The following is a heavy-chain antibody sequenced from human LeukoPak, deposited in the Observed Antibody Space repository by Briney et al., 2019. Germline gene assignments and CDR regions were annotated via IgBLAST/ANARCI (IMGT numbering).Heavy chain of an antibody. V-gene: IGHV4-4*07. CDR2: IYSSGST. CDR3: AREKYYDSSGYYYANDAFDI. J-gene: IGHJ3*02. D-gene: IGHD3-22*01. CDR1: GGSISSYS. Sequence: SETLSLTCTVSGGSISSYSWNWIRQPAGKGLEWIGHIYSSGSTNYNPSLKRRVTMSVDMSKNQFSLRLSSVTAADTAVYYCAREKYYDSSGYYYANDAFDIWGQGTMVTVSS.